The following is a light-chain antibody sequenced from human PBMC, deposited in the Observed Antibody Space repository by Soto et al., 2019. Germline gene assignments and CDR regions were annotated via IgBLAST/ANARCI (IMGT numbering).Light chain of an antibody. J-gene: IGLJ3*02. CDR3: SSYTSSSTWV. V-gene: IGLV2-14*01. Sequence: ALTQPASVSGSPGQSITISCTGTSSDVGGYNYVSWYQQHPGKAPKLMIYEVSNRPSGVSNRFSGSKSGNTASLTISGLQAEDEADYYCSSYTSSSTWVFGGGTQLTVL. CDR2: EVS. CDR1: SSDVGGYNY.